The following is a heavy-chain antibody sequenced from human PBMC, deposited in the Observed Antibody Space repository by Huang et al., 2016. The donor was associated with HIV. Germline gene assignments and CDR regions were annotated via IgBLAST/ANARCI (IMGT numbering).Heavy chain of an antibody. CDR3: ARDSPLLGVVIVVVPTAPNAFDI. CDR2: ISAYNGGT. V-gene: IGHV1-18*01. CDR1: GYTFTSYG. J-gene: IGHJ3*02. Sequence: QVQLVQSGVEVKKPGASVKVSCKASGYTFTSYGISWGRQAPGQGLEWIGWISAYNGGTNYAQNVQGRVTMTTDTSTSTAYMELRSLRSDDTAVYYCARDSPLLGVVIVVVPTAPNAFDIWGQGTMVTVSS. D-gene: IGHD2-2*01.